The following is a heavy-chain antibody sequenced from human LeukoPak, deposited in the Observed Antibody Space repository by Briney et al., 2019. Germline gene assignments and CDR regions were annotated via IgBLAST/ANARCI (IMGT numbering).Heavy chain of an antibody. Sequence: PGRSLRLSCAASGFTVSSNYMRWVRHAPRKGLESVSVIYSGGSTYYAQSVKGRFSISRDNSKNTLYLKVKSLRAEDTAVYYCAVGYGGNVGDYWGQGALVTVSS. J-gene: IGHJ4*02. V-gene: IGHV3-66*01. CDR1: GFTVSSNY. CDR3: AVGYGGNVGDY. CDR2: IYSGGST. D-gene: IGHD4-23*01.